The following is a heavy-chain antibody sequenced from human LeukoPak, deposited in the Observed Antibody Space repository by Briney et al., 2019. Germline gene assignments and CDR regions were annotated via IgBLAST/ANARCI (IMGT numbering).Heavy chain of an antibody. D-gene: IGHD3/OR15-3a*01. CDR1: GFTFSRYA. J-gene: IGHJ4*02. CDR3: SKRRSGSGGWTSDY. V-gene: IGHV3-23*01. Sequence: GGSLRLSCAASGFTFSRYAMTWVRQAPGKGLQWASSISTDGDTYYTDSVKGRFTISRDVSRNTRFLQMISLRAEDTALYYFSKRRSGSGGWTSDYWGQGTLVIVSS. CDR2: ISTDGDT.